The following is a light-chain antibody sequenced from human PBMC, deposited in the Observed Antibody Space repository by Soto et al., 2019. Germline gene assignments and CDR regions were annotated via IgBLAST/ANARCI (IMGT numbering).Light chain of an antibody. CDR1: QSVSSSH. Sequence: DIEWTQSPATLSLSLGESATLSCRASQSVSSSHLAWYQQKPGQAPRPLVYGASSRATGIPDRFSGSVSGTDFTLTISSLEPEDFAVYHCQQYGTSPWTFGQGTQVEIK. V-gene: IGKV3-20*01. CDR3: QQYGTSPWT. J-gene: IGKJ1*01. CDR2: GAS.